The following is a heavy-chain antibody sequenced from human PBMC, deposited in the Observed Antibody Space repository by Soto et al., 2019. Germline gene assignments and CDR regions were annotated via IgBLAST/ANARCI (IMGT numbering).Heavy chain of an antibody. Sequence: QVQLQESGPGLVKPSQTLSLTCTVSGGSISSGGYYWSWIRQHPGKGLEWIGYIYYSGSTYYNPSLMSRVTISVDTSKNQFSLKLSSVTAADTAVYYCARTLQYGTNGVCYQYWFDPWGQGTLVTVSS. V-gene: IGHV4-31*03. J-gene: IGHJ5*02. D-gene: IGHD2-8*01. CDR3: ARTLQYGTNGVCYQYWFDP. CDR1: GGSISSGGYY. CDR2: IYYSGST.